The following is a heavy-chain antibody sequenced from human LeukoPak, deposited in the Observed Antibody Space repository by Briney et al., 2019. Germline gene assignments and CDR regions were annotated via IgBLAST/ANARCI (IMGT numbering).Heavy chain of an antibody. CDR2: ISAYNGNT. CDR1: GYTFTSYG. Sequence: GASVKVSCKASGYTFTSYGISWVRQAPGQGLEWMGWISAYNGNTNYAQKLQGRVTMTTDASTSTAYKELRSLRSDDTAVYYCARVTDDFWSGYYNWFDPWGQGTLVTVSS. CDR3: ARVTDDFWSGYYNWFDP. D-gene: IGHD3-3*01. V-gene: IGHV1-18*04. J-gene: IGHJ5*02.